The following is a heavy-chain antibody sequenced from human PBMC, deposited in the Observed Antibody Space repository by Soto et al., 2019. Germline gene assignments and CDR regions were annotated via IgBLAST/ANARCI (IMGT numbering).Heavy chain of an antibody. CDR3: ARHVGYCSGGSCYWHY. D-gene: IGHD2-15*01. CDR1: GGSISSSSYY. J-gene: IGHJ4*02. V-gene: IGHV4-39*01. CDR2: IYYSGST. Sequence: SETLSLTCTVSGGSISSSSYYWGWIRQPPGKGLEWIGSIYYSGSTYYNPSLKSRVTISVDTSKNQFSLKLSSVTAADTAVYYCARHVGYCSGGSCYWHYWGQGTLVTVSS.